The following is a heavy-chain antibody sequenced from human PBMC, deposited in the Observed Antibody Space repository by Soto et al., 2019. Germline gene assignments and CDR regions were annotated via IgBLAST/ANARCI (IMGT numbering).Heavy chain of an antibody. J-gene: IGHJ4*02. CDR1: GFTFSNYA. CDR2: ISAYDGST. Sequence: GGSLRLSCVASGFTFSNYAMSWVRQAPGKGLEWVSSISAYDGSTYYADPVKGRFTLSRDDSMDTLSLQMNSLRAEDTAVYYCAKVPVMTVVTNYFGYWGQGVLVTVS. CDR3: AKVPVMTVVTNYFGY. V-gene: IGHV3-23*01. D-gene: IGHD2-21*02.